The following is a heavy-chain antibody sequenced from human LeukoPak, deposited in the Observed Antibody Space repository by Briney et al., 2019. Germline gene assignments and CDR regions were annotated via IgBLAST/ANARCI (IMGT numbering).Heavy chain of an antibody. D-gene: IGHD3-22*01. CDR1: GYTFSNTG. V-gene: IGHV3-23*01. CDR2: ISAGGAST. J-gene: IGHJ6*04. CDR3: ARTWLWSYYMVV. Sequence: GGSLRLSCAASGYTFSNTGMSWVRQAPGKGLEWVSSISAGGASTYYADSVKGRFTISRDNSKNTLYLQMSSLRAEDTAVYYCARTWLWSYYMVVWGKATTVTVSS.